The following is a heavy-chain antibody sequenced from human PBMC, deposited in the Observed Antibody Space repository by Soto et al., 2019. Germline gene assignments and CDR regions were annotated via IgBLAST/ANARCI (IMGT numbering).Heavy chain of an antibody. CDR2: ISFDSRDK. D-gene: IGHD2-21*02. CDR1: GFTFSAYG. V-gene: IGHV3-33*05. CDR3: ARVCGGDCGNAFEV. J-gene: IGHJ3*01. Sequence: QVQLVESGGGVVQPGRSLRLSCAASGFTFSAYGIHWVRQAPGKGLEWVATISFDSRDKLYVDSMNGRLTISRENSRNTVYLQMDSLRAEDTAVYPCARVCGGDCGNAFEVWGQGTVVAVSP.